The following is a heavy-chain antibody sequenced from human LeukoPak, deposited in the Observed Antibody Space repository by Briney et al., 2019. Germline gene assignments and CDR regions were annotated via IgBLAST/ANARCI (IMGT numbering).Heavy chain of an antibody. CDR1: GFTFNTYN. V-gene: IGHV3-48*02. J-gene: IGHJ3*01. CDR3: AREGTLDSFSDAFDL. D-gene: IGHD2-2*03. Sequence: PGGSLRLSCAAPGFTFNTYNMNWVRQAPGKGLEWVSYISGTSGSIFYADSVRGRLTISRDNAKNSLYLQMNSLRDEDTALYYCAREGTLDSFSDAFDLWGQGTVVTVSS. CDR2: ISGTSGSI.